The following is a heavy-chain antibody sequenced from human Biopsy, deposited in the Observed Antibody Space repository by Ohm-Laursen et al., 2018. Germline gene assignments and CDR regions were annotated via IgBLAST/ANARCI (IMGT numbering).Heavy chain of an antibody. CDR1: GYTFTSYY. J-gene: IGHJ4*02. V-gene: IGHV1-46*01. Sequence: ASVKVSCNASGYTFTSYYLHWVRQAPGQGLEWMGRINPNNDNTAYAQKFQGRITMTKDTSTSTVYMDLSSLTFDDSAVYYCARGPRGLVVITTTALYFGYWGQGNLVTVSS. CDR3: ARGPRGLVVITTTALYFGY. CDR2: INPNNDNT. D-gene: IGHD3-22*01.